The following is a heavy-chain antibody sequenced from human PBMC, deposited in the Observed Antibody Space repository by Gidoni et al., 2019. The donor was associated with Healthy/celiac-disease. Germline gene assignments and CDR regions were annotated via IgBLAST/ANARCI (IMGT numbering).Heavy chain of an antibody. CDR3: ARSGGRIVGATSGY. Sequence: QVQLVQSGAEVKKPGASVKVSCKASGYTFTGYYMHWVRQAPGQGLEWMGWINPHSGGTNYAQKFQGRVTMTRDTSISTAYMELSRLRSDDTAVYYCARSGGRIVGATSGYWGQGTLVTVSS. D-gene: IGHD1-26*01. CDR1: GYTFTGYY. CDR2: INPHSGGT. V-gene: IGHV1-2*02. J-gene: IGHJ4*02.